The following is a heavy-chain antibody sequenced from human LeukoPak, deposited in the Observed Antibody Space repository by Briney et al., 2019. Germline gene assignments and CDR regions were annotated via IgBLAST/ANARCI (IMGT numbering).Heavy chain of an antibody. CDR2: IYYSGST. Sequence: PSETLSLTCTVSGGSISSYYWSWIRQPPGKGLEWIGYIYYSGSTNYNPSLKSRVTISVGTSKNQFSLKLSSVTAADTAVCYCARHGSSYCGGDCYSSVSNTWYFDLWGRGTLVTVSS. D-gene: IGHD2-21*02. CDR3: ARHGSSYCGGDCYSSVSNTWYFDL. V-gene: IGHV4-59*08. J-gene: IGHJ2*01. CDR1: GGSISSYY.